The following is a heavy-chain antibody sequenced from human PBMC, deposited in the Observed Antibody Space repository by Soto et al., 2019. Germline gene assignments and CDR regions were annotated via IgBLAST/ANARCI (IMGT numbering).Heavy chain of an antibody. CDR1: GFTFSSYG. V-gene: IGHV3-33*01. J-gene: IGHJ6*02. CDR2: IWYDGSNK. D-gene: IGHD6-13*01. CDR3: ARDWEGSSWYGHYYGMDV. Sequence: PGGSLRLSCAASGFTFSSYGMHWVRQAPGKGLEWVAVIWYDGSNKYYADSVKGRFTISRDNSKNTLYLQMNSLRAEDTAVYYCARDWEGSSWYGHYYGMDVWGQGTTVTVS.